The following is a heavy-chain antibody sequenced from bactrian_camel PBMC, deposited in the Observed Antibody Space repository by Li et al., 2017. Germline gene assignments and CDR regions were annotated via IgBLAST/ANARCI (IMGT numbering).Heavy chain of an antibody. CDR2: IRKDGTT. J-gene: IGHJ4*01. Sequence: HVQLVESGGGSVQPGGSLKLSCAGSAYITEQCGMGWFRQTPGKEEKLVLIRKDGTTMYADSVKGRFTISQDVTKNTLYLQMNSLKTDDTGVYYCAAVQGRVNGAGWLRGVWQAETIWARGPRSPSP. D-gene: IGHD3*01. V-gene: IGHV3S53*01. CDR1: AYITEQC.